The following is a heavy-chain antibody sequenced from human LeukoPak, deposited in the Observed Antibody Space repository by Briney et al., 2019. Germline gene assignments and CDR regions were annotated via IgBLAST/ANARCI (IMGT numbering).Heavy chain of an antibody. CDR3: ARDPEPSDIVVVVAAEYYFDY. CDR2: ISSSSSTI. J-gene: IGHJ4*02. V-gene: IGHV3-48*01. Sequence: GVPLRLSCAASGFTFSSYSRNWVRQAPGKGLEWVSYISSSSSTIYYADSVKRRFTISRDNAKNSLYLQMNSLRAEDTAVYYCARDPEPSDIVVVVAAEYYFDYWGQGTLVTVSS. CDR1: GFTFSSYS. D-gene: IGHD2-15*01.